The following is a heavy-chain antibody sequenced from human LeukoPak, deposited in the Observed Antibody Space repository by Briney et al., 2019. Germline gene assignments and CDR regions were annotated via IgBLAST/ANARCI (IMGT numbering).Heavy chain of an antibody. D-gene: IGHD5-12*01. V-gene: IGHV3-53*01. CDR2: IYSGGST. CDR1: GFTVSSNY. Sequence: GGSLRLSCAASGFTVSSNYMSWVRQAPGKGLEWVSVIYSGGSTYYADSVKGRFTISRDNSKNTLYLQMNSLRAEDTAVYYCARNRDYDTFDYWGQGVLVTISS. J-gene: IGHJ4*02. CDR3: ARNRDYDTFDY.